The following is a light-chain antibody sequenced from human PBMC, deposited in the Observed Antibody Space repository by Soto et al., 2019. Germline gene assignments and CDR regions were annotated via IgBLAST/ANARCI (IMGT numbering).Light chain of an antibody. CDR2: SNN. J-gene: IGLJ2*01. CDR1: SSNIGSNA. CDR3: AAWDDSLNGPV. Sequence: QSVLTQPPSASGTPGQRVTISCSGSSSNIGSNAVNWYQQLPETAPKLLIHSNNERPSGVPDRFSAAKSGTSASLVISGLQSEDGADFYCAAWDDSLNGPVFGGGTKLTVL. V-gene: IGLV1-44*01.